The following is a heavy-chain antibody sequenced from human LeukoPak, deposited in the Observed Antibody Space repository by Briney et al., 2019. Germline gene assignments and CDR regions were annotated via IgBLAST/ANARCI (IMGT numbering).Heavy chain of an antibody. V-gene: IGHV3-15*07. Sequence: PGGSLRLSCAASGFTFSNAWMNWVRQAPGKGLEWVGRIKSKTDGGTTDYAAPVKGRFTISRDDSKNTLYLQMNSLKTEDTAVYYCTTGLGYCSGGSCLSSDYYYYYGMDVWGQGTTVTVSS. CDR3: TTGLGYCSGGSCLSSDYYYYYGMDV. J-gene: IGHJ6*02. D-gene: IGHD2-15*01. CDR1: GFTFSNAW. CDR2: IKSKTDGGTT.